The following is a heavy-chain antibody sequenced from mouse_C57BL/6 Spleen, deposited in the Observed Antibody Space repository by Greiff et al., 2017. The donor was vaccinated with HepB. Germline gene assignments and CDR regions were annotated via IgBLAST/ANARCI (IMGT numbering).Heavy chain of an antibody. CDR3: ERARWLLYAMDY. CDR2: INPNNGGT. Sequence: EVQLQQSGPELVKPGVSVKMSCKASGYTFTDYNMHWVKQSHGKSLEWIGYINPNNGGTSYNQKFKGKATLTVNKSSSTAYMELRSLTSADYAVYYCERARWLLYAMDYWGQGTSVTVSS. CDR1: GYTFTDYN. D-gene: IGHD2-3*01. V-gene: IGHV1-22*01. J-gene: IGHJ4*01.